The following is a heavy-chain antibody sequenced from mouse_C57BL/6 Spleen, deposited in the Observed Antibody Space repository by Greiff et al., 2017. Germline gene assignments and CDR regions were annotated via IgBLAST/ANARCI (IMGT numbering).Heavy chain of an antibody. CDR3: ARSPITTVVAHYYAMDY. CDR2: IYPGDGDT. V-gene: IGHV1-82*01. Sequence: QVQLKQSGPELVKPGASVKISCKASGYAFSSSWMNWVKQRPGKGLEWIGRIYPGDGDTNYNGKFKGKATLTADKSSSTAYMQLSSLTSEDSAVYFCARSPITTVVAHYYAMDYWGQGTSVTVSS. J-gene: IGHJ4*01. CDR1: GYAFSSSW. D-gene: IGHD1-1*01.